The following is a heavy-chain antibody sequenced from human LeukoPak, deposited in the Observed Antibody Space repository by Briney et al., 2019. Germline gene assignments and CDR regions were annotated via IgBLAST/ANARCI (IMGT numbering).Heavy chain of an antibody. V-gene: IGHV3-11*01. D-gene: IGHD2-8*01. Sequence: TGGSLRLSCVVSGFSFSDSYMTWIRQTPGKGLEWLAYISGSGSDIYYADSVKGRFTISRDNAKNSLYLQMNSLRPEDTALYYCSTYPRLLMYWVHGTLVTVSS. CDR2: ISGSGSDI. J-gene: IGHJ4*01. CDR3: STYPRLLMY. CDR1: GFSFSDSY.